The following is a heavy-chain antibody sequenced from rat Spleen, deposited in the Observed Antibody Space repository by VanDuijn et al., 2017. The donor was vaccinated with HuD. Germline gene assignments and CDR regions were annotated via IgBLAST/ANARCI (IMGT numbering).Heavy chain of an antibody. CDR3: ARGIRNFDY. V-gene: IGHV3-3*01. D-gene: IGHD4-3*01. CDR1: GYSITSNY. CDR2: INSAGTT. J-gene: IGHJ2*01. Sequence: EVQLQESGPGLVKPSQSLSLTCSVTGYSITSNYWGWIRKFPGNKLEWMGYINSAGTTTYNPSLKSRISITRDTSKNQFFLQVNSVSSEDTATYYCARGIRNFDYWGQGVMVTVSS.